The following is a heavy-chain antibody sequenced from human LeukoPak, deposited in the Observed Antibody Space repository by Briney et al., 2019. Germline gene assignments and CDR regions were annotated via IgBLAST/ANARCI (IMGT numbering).Heavy chain of an antibody. V-gene: IGHV4-59*08. Sequence: SETLSLTCTVSGGSISSYYWSWIRQPPGKGLEWIGHIYGSGSTNYNPSLKSRVTLSVDTSKNQFSLTLGSVSATDTAVYYCVSPRGFSYGYFDYWGQGTLVTVSS. CDR3: VSPRGFSYGYFDY. D-gene: IGHD5-18*01. CDR2: IYGSGST. CDR1: GGSISSYY. J-gene: IGHJ4*02.